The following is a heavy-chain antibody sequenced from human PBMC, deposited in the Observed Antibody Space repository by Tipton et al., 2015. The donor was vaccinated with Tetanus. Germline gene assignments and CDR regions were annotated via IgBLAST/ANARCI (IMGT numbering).Heavy chain of an antibody. CDR3: ARANNEYPKKGPFDS. CDR2: IYPGDSYS. CDR1: GYMFSSHW. J-gene: IGHJ4*02. D-gene: IGHD2/OR15-2a*01. Sequence: VQLVQSGAEVKQPGESLKISCKGSGYMFSSHWIGWVRQEPGKGLEWLGTIYPGDSYSTYSPSFEGQVTISVDRSIDTAYLQWSSLKASDTAIYYCARANNEYPKKGPFDSWGQGILVIVSS. V-gene: IGHV5-51*01.